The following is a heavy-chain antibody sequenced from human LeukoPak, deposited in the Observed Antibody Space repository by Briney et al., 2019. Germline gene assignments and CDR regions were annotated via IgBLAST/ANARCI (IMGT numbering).Heavy chain of an antibody. CDR3: ARALNIVGATIPDY. CDR1: GGSFSGYY. D-gene: IGHD1-26*01. J-gene: IGHJ4*02. V-gene: IGHV4-34*01. Sequence: MSSETLSLTCAVYGGSFSGYYWSWIRQPPGKGLEWIGEINHSGSTNYNPSLKSRVTISVDTSKNQFSLKLSSVTAADTAVYYCARALNIVGATIPDYWGQGTLVTVSS. CDR2: INHSGST.